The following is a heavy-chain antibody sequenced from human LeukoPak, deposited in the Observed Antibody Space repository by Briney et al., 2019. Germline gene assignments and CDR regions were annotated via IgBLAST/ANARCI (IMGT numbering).Heavy chain of an antibody. CDR1: GYTFTSYD. D-gene: IGHD5-12*01. J-gene: IGHJ4*02. CDR2: MNPNSGNT. CDR3: ARIDSSGYDNFDY. V-gene: IGHV1-8*01. Sequence: RASVKVSCKASGYTFTSYDINWVRQAIGQGLEWMGWMNPNSGNTGYEQKFQVRVTMTRNTSISTAYMELSSLRSEDTAVYYCARIDSSGYDNFDYWGQGTLVTVSS.